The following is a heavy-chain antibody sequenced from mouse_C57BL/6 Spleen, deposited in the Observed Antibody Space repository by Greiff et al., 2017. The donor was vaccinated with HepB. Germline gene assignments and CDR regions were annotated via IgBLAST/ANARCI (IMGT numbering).Heavy chain of an antibody. CDR3: AKLRPQPVYFDV. V-gene: IGHV1-69*01. D-gene: IGHD2-4*01. CDR2: IDPSDSYT. CDR1: GYTFTSYW. Sequence: VQLQQPGAELVMPGASVKLSCKASGYTFTSYWMHWVKQRPGQGLEWIGEIDPSDSYTNYNQKFKGKSTLTVDKSSSTAYMQLSSLTSEDSAVYYCAKLRPQPVYFDVWGTGTTVTVSS. J-gene: IGHJ1*03.